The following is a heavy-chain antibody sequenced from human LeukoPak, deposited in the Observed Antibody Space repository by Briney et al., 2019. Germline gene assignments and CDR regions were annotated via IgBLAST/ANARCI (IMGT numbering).Heavy chain of an antibody. CDR1: GFDFSSNW. J-gene: IGHJ4*02. CDR2: IKGDGISA. Sequence: GGSLRLSCAASGFDFSSNWMHWVRHAPGQGLVWVSRIKGDGISANYADSVKGRFTISRDIAKNTLYLQMNSLRAEDTGVYYCAKDHYWSIDYWGRGTLVTVSS. CDR3: AKDHYWSIDY. D-gene: IGHD3-3*01. V-gene: IGHV3-74*01.